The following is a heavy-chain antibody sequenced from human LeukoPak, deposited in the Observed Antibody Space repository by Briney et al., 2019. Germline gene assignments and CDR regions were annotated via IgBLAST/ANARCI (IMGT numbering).Heavy chain of an antibody. Sequence: PGGSLRLSCAASGFTFSSYAMHWVRQAPGKGLEWVAVISYDGSNKYYADSVKGRFTISRDNSKNTLYLQMNSLRAEDTAVYYCAKVSGKWGSGYDFDYWGQGTLVTVSS. CDR1: GFTFSSYA. CDR2: ISYDGSNK. D-gene: IGHD5-12*01. V-gene: IGHV3-30-3*01. J-gene: IGHJ4*02. CDR3: AKVSGKWGSGYDFDY.